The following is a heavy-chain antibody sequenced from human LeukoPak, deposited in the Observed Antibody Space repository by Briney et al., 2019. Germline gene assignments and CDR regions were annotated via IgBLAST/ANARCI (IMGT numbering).Heavy chain of an antibody. CDR1: GGSMSGHW. CDR3: ASEVLGAGTLDC. J-gene: IGHJ4*02. D-gene: IGHD1-26*01. V-gene: IGHV4-59*11. CDR2: IFYSGGT. Sequence: PSETLSLTCTVSGGSMSGHWWSWIRQSPGMGLEWIGDIFYSGGTNNNSPLKSRLTMSLDTSKNQFSLKLSSVTAADTAVYYCASEVLGAGTLDCWGQGTLVTVSS.